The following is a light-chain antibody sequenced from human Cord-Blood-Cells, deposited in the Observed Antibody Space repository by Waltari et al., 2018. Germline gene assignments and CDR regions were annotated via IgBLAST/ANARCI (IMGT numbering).Light chain of an antibody. CDR3: QQYGSSPLT. CDR2: GAS. CDR1: QSVSSSY. Sequence: TQSPGTLSLSPAERATLSCRASQSVSSSYLAWYQQKPGQAPRLLIYGASSRATGIPDRFSGSGSGTDFTLTISRLEPEDFAVYYCQQYGSSPLTFGGGTKVEIK. J-gene: IGKJ4*01. V-gene: IGKV3-20*01.